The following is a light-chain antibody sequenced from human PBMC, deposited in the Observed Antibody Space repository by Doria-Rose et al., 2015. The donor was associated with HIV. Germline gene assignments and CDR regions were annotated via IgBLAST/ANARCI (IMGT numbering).Light chain of an antibody. CDR1: QSVSSTY. V-gene: IGKV3-20*01. Sequence: EIVLTQSPGTLSLSPGERATLSCMARQSVSSTYLAWYQQKPGQAPSLLIYDGSTRATGIPDRFSASGSGTDFTLTINRLEPEDFALYYCHQYGTSWTFGQGTKVEI. J-gene: IGKJ1*01. CDR2: DGS. CDR3: HQYGTSWT.